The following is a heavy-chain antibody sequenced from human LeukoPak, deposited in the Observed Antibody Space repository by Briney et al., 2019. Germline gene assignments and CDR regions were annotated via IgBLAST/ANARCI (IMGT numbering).Heavy chain of an antibody. J-gene: IGHJ4*02. CDR1: GGSFCGYY. V-gene: IGHV4-34*01. CDR3: ARGIAAAIDY. Sequence: SETLSLPCAVYGGSFCGYYWIWIPHPPGKGREWIGEINHSGCANYNTSLKSRVTISVDASKNQLSLKLSAVTAADTAVYYCARGIAAAIDYWGQGTLVTVSS. D-gene: IGHD6-13*01. CDR2: INHSGCA.